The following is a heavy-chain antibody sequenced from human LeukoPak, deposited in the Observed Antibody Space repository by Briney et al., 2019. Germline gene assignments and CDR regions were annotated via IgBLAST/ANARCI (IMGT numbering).Heavy chain of an antibody. J-gene: IGHJ4*02. D-gene: IGHD3-9*01. V-gene: IGHV1-24*01. CDR3: ATDSSYGILTGYYHFAY. Sequence: GASVKVSCKVSGYTLTELSMHWVRQAPGKGLEWMGGFDPEDGETIYAQKFQGRVTMTEDTSTDTAYMELSSLRSEDTAVYYCATDSSYGILTGYYHFAYWGQGTLVTVSS. CDR1: GYTLTELS. CDR2: FDPEDGET.